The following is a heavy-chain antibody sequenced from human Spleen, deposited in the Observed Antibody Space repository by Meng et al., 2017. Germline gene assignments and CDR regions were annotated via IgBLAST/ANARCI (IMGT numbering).Heavy chain of an antibody. J-gene: IGHJ4*02. Sequence: GGSLRLSCVGSGFTFSSHAMSWVRQAPGKGLEWVSAISGSGGSTYYADSVKGRFTISRDNSKNTLYLQMNSLRAEDTAVYYCAKVGAYDILTGYFFDYWGQGTLVTVSS. CDR3: AKVGAYDILTGYFFDY. CDR2: ISGSGGST. CDR1: GFTFSSHA. V-gene: IGHV3-23*01. D-gene: IGHD3-9*01.